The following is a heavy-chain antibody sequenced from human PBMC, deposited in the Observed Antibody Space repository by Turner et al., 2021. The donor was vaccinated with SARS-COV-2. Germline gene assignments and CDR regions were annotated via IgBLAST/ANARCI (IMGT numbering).Heavy chain of an antibody. J-gene: IGHJ4*01. V-gene: IGHV4-39*01. Sequence: QLQLQESVPGLLKPAETLSLTGTVSGGSITTINYQWGWVRQPPGKGPEWVGSIYYTGSTSYNPSLKSRLTISIDTPKNQFSLTLTSVTAADTAVYYCARVQVTIFGPYYFDYWGHGTLVPVSS. D-gene: IGHD3-3*01. CDR2: IYYTGST. CDR3: ARVQVTIFGPYYFDY. CDR1: GGSITTINYQ.